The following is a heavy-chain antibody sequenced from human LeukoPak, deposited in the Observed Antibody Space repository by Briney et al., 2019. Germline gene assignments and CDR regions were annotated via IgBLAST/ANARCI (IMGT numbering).Heavy chain of an antibody. CDR1: GFTFNNYA. D-gene: IGHD3-3*01. CDR3: ARDPFWSGYFDY. V-gene: IGHV3-23*01. CDR2: ISGSGGTT. J-gene: IGHJ4*02. Sequence: GGSLRLSCAASGFTFNNYAMNWVRQAPGKGLEWVSVISGSGGTTYYADSVKGRFTISRDSSKNTLYLQMNSLRAEDTAVYYCARDPFWSGYFDYWGQGTLVTVSS.